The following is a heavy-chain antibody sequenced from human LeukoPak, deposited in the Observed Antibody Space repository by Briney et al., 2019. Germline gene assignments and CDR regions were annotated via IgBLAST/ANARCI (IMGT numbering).Heavy chain of an antibody. Sequence: ASVKVSCKASGYTFTSYGISWVRQAPGQGLEWMGWISAYNGNTNYAQKLQGRVTMTTDTSTSTAYMELRSLRSDDTAVYYCAGYSSSWYEASGWFDPWGQGTLVTVSS. D-gene: IGHD6-13*01. CDR3: AGYSSSWYEASGWFDP. V-gene: IGHV1-18*01. CDR1: GYTFTSYG. CDR2: ISAYNGNT. J-gene: IGHJ5*02.